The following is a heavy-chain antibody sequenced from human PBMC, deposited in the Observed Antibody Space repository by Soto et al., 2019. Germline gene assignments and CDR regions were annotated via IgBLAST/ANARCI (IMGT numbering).Heavy chain of an antibody. Sequence: SETLYLTCSVSGYSVSSSDYYWAWIRQPPGKGLEWIGSMFYSGLTYYNPSLKSRVTLSVDTSKNQFSVRLNSVTAADTAVYYCAPLSVSLSGPYGIHVWGQGTTVTVSS. CDR3: APLSVSLSGPYGIHV. CDR2: MFYSGLT. CDR1: GYSVSSSDYY. D-gene: IGHD2-15*01. V-gene: IGHV4-39*01. J-gene: IGHJ6*02.